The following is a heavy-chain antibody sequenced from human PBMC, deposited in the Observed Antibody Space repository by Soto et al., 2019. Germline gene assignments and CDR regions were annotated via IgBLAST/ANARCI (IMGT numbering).Heavy chain of an antibody. J-gene: IGHJ3*02. CDR1: GYTFTSYY. Sequence: GASVKVSCKASGYTFTSYYMHWVRQAPGQGLEWMGIINPSGGSTSYAQKFQGRVTMTRDTSTSTVYMELSSLRTEDTAVYYCVKDGGTLPNVVNYPFDIWGQGTKVTVSS. CDR2: INPSGGST. V-gene: IGHV1-46*03. CDR3: VKDGGTLPNVVNYPFDI. D-gene: IGHD3-16*01.